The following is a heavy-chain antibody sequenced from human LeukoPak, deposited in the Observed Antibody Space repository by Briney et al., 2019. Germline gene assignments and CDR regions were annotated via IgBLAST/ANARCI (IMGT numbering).Heavy chain of an antibody. V-gene: IGHV3-30-3*01. CDR1: GFTFSSYA. CDR3: AREGDSLGGPFDY. CDR2: ISYDGSNK. Sequence: GGSLRLSCAASGFTFSSYAMHWVRQAPGKGLEWVAAISYDGSNKYYADSVKGRFTISRDNSKNTLYLQMNSLRAEDTAVYYCAREGDSLGGPFDYWGQGTLVTVSS. D-gene: IGHD3-16*01. J-gene: IGHJ4*02.